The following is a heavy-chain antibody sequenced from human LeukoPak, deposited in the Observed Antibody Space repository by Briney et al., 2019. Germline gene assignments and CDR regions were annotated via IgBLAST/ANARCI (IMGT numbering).Heavy chain of an antibody. CDR3: ARVVSGSYYEGEYYFDY. V-gene: IGHV4-31*02. Sequence: YXXYSGSTYYNPSLKSRVTISVDTSKNQFSLKLSSVTAADTAVYYCARVVSGSYYEGEYYFDYWGQGTLVTVSS. CDR2: XXYSGST. J-gene: IGHJ4*02. D-gene: IGHD1-26*01.